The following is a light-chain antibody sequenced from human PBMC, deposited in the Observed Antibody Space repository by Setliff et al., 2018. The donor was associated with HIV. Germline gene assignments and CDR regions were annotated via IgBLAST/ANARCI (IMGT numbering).Light chain of an antibody. V-gene: IGLV2-14*01. Sequence: ALTQPASVSGSPGQSITMSCTGTSSDVGGYNYVSWYQHHPGKAPKLMIYEVTNRPSGVSSRFSGSKSGNTASLTIFGLQAEDEADYYCSSYTNSNSYVFGTGTKGTVL. CDR2: EVT. CDR1: SSDVGGYNY. J-gene: IGLJ1*01. CDR3: SSYTNSNSYV.